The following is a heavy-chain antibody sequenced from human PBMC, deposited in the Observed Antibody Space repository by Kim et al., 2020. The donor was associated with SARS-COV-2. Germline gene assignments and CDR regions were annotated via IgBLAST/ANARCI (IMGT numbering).Heavy chain of an antibody. CDR3: ARRSMGPGAPIDY. D-gene: IGHD3-16*01. Sequence: SETLSLTCTVSGDSLSSGNYFWTWVRQHPEKGLEWIGFIFTTGNTHYNPSLTSRVTMSVDRTRSQFSLNLNYVTAADTAVYYCARRSMGPGAPIDYWGQGMLVTVSS. J-gene: IGHJ4*02. CDR1: GDSLSSGNYF. CDR2: IFTTGNT. V-gene: IGHV4-31*03.